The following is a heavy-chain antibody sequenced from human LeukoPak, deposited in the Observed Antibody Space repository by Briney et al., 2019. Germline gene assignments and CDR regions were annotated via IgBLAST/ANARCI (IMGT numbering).Heavy chain of an antibody. CDR2: ISSSSSYI. D-gene: IGHD6-13*01. CDR1: GFTFSSYS. CDR3: ARGRYSSSWYVGGAFDI. Sequence: PGGSLRLSCAASGFTFSSYSRNWVRQAPGKGLEWVSSISSSSSYIYYADSVKGRFTISRDNAKNSLYLQMDSLRAEDTAVYYCARGRYSSSWYVGGAFDIWGQGTMVTVSS. V-gene: IGHV3-21*01. J-gene: IGHJ3*02.